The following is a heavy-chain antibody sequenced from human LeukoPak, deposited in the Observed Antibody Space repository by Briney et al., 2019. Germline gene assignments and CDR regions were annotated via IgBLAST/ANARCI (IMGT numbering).Heavy chain of an antibody. CDR1: GYTFTGYY. CDR2: INPNSGGT. V-gene: IGHV1-2*06. J-gene: IGHJ4*02. CDR3: AKLEGEGYDSSGYYFGSFDY. Sequence: ASVKVSCKASGYTFTGYYMHWVRQAPGQGLEWMGRINPNSGGTNYAQKFQGRVTMTRDTSISTAYMELSRLRSDDTAVYYCAKLEGEGYDSSGYYFGSFDYWGQGTLVTVSS. D-gene: IGHD3-22*01.